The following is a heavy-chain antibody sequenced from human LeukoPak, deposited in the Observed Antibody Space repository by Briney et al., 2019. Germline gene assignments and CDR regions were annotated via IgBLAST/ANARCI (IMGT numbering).Heavy chain of an antibody. CDR1: GYTFTGYY. CDR3: ARQQQLLDY. J-gene: IGHJ4*02. D-gene: IGHD6-13*01. V-gene: IGHV1-2*02. Sequence: ASVKVSCKASGYTFTGYYMHWVRQAPGQGLEWMGWFNPDSGGTHYAQKFQGRVTMTRDTSISTAYMELNRLRSDDTAVYYCARQQQLLDYWGQGTLVPVSS. CDR2: FNPDSGGT.